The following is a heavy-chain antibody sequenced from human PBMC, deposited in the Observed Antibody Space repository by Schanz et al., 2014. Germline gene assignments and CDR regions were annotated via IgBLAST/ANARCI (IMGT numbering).Heavy chain of an antibody. V-gene: IGHV4-61*02. CDR3: ARGGARRFPVVPDAIQGLRGHYYYYYLDV. CDR1: GGSIRSGTYY. J-gene: IGHJ6*03. Sequence: QLQLQESGPGLVKPSETLSLTCTVSGGSIRSGTYYWSWIRQPAGKGLEWIGRVYTSGSTNYNPSPRSHPTIPLTTTKTQSPRKLRSVTAADTAVYYCARGGARRFPVVPDAIQGLRGHYYYYYLDVWGKGTTVTASS. CDR2: VYTSGST. D-gene: IGHD2-2*02.